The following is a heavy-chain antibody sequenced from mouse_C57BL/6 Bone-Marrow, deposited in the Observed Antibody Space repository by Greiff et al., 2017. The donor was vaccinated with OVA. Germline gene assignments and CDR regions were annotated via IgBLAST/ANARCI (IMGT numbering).Heavy chain of an antibody. Sequence: VQLQQSGPELVKPGASVKISCKASGYSFTGYSMNWVKQSPEKSLEWIGEINPSTGGTTYNQKFKAKATLTVDKSSSTAYMQLKSLTSEDSAVYYCSIYYGYDEDYWGQGTTLTVST. CDR1: GYSFTGYS. J-gene: IGHJ2*01. CDR3: SIYYGYDEDY. CDR2: INPSTGGT. V-gene: IGHV1-42*01. D-gene: IGHD2-2*01.